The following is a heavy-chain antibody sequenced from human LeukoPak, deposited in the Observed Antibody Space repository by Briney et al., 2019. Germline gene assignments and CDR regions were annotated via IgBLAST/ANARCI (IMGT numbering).Heavy chain of an antibody. J-gene: IGHJ3*02. Sequence: GESLKISCKGSGYSFTSYWIGWVRQMPGKGLEWMGIIYPGDSDTRYSPSFQGQVTISADKSISTAYLQWSSLKASDTAMYYCARRTDYYGSDYDAFDIWGQGTMVTVSS. CDR2: IYPGDSDT. D-gene: IGHD3-10*01. CDR3: ARRTDYYGSDYDAFDI. V-gene: IGHV5-51*01. CDR1: GYSFTSYW.